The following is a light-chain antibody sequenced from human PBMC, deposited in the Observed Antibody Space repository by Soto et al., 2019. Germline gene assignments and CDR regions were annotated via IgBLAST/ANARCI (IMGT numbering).Light chain of an antibody. V-gene: IGKV3-11*01. CDR3: QQRSNWT. CDR2: DAS. J-gene: IGKJ1*01. Sequence: EIVLTQSPATLSLSPGERATLSCRASQSVSSYLAWYQQKPGQAPRLLIYDASNWATGIPARFSGSGSGTDFPLTISSLEPEDFAVYYCQQRSNWTFGQGTKVEIK. CDR1: QSVSSY.